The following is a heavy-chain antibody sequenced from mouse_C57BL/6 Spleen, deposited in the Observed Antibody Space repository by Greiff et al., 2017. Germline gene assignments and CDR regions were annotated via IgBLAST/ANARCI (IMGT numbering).Heavy chain of an antibody. Sequence: QVQLKQSGPELVKPGASVKISCKASGYAFSSSWMNWVKQRPGKGLEWIGRIYTGDGDTNYNGTFKGKATLTVDKSSRTAYMQRSSLTSEDSAVYFCARAADKYYGSSDWYFDVWGTGTTVTVSS. CDR2: IYTGDGDT. CDR1: GYAFSSSW. D-gene: IGHD1-1*01. J-gene: IGHJ1*03. V-gene: IGHV1-82*01. CDR3: ARAADKYYGSSDWYFDV.